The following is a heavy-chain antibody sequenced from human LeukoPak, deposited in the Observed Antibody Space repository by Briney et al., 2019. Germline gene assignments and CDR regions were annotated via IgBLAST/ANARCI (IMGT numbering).Heavy chain of an antibody. V-gene: IGHV4-4*07. D-gene: IGHD6-13*01. Sequence: SETLSLTCTVSGGSISSYYWSWIRQPAGKGLEWIGRIYTSGSTNYNPSLKSRVTMSVDTSKNQFPLKLSSVTSADTAAHYCARDPGIAAADSYYFDYWGHGTLVTVSS. CDR3: ARDPGIAAADSYYFDY. J-gene: IGHJ4*01. CDR2: IYTSGST. CDR1: GGSISSYY.